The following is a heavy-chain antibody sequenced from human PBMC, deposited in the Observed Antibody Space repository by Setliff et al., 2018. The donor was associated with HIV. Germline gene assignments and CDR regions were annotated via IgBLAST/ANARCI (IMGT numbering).Heavy chain of an antibody. J-gene: IGHJ6*03. V-gene: IGHV4-38-2*01. D-gene: IGHD3-10*01. CDR2: IYHSGST. CDR3: ARRGSGFFHYYYYMDV. CDR1: GYSISSGYY. Sequence: PSETLSLTCAVSGYSISSGYYWGWIRQPPEKGLEWIGSIYHSGSTYYNPSLKSRVTISVDTSKNQFSLKLSSVTAADTAVYYCARRGSGFFHYYYYMDVWGKGTTVTVSS.